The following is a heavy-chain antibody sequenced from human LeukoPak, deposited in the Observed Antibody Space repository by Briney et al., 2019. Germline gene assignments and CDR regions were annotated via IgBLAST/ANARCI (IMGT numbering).Heavy chain of an antibody. V-gene: IGHV3-48*03. J-gene: IGHJ4*02. CDR3: ARDSGEGIAVAQSDY. CDR1: GFTFSSYE. D-gene: IGHD6-19*01. CDR2: ISSSGSTI. Sequence: PGGSLRLSCAASGFTFSSYEMNRVRQAPGKGLEWVSYISSSGSTIYYADSVKGRFTISRDNAKNSLYLQMNSLRAEDTAVYYCARDSGEGIAVAQSDYWGQGTLVTVSS.